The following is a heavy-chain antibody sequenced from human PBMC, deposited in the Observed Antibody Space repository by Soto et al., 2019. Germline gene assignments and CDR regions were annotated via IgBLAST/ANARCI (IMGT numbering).Heavy chain of an antibody. D-gene: IGHD3-10*01. CDR1: GYTFTGYY. Sequence: ASVKVSCKASGYTFTGYYMHWVRQAPGQGLEWMGWINPNSGGTNYAQKFQGWVTMTRDTSISTAYMELSRLRSDDTAVYYCARDRVRWFGEVDYYYGMDVWGQGTTVTVSS. CDR2: INPNSGGT. CDR3: ARDRVRWFGEVDYYYGMDV. V-gene: IGHV1-2*04. J-gene: IGHJ6*02.